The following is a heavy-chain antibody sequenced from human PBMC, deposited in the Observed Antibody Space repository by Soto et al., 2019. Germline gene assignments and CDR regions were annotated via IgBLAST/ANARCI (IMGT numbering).Heavy chain of an antibody. D-gene: IGHD2-2*01. J-gene: IGHJ4*02. CDR2: INHSGST. CDR3: ARLVVPAAVNFDY. V-gene: IGHV4-34*01. Sequence: QVQLQQWGAGLLKPSETLSLTCAVYGGSFSDYYWSWIRQPPGKGLEWIGEINHSGSTNYNPSLKRRVTISVDTSKNQFSLKLSSVTAADTAVYYCARLVVPAAVNFDYWGQGTLVTVSS. CDR1: GGSFSDYY.